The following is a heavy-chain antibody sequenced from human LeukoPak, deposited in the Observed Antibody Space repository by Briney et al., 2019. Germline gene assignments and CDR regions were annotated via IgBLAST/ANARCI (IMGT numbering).Heavy chain of an antibody. CDR3: ARGPGNYYGSRGQLDY. J-gene: IGHJ4*02. V-gene: IGHV4-34*01. D-gene: IGHD3-10*01. Sequence: SETLSLTCAVYGGSFSGYYWSWISQPPGKGLEWIGEINHSGSTNYNPSLKSRVTISVDTSKNQFSLKLSSVTAADTAVYYCARGPGNYYGSRGQLDYWGQGTLVTVSS. CDR1: GGSFSGYY. CDR2: INHSGST.